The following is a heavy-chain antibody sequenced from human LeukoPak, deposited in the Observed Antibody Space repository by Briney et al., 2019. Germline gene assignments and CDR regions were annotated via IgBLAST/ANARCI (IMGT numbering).Heavy chain of an antibody. V-gene: IGHV3-33*01. CDR1: GFTFSSYG. D-gene: IGHD3-16*01. CDR2: IWYDGSNK. CDR3: ARDFQNGGAAGWYFDL. J-gene: IGHJ2*01. Sequence: PGRSLRLSCAASGFTFSSYGMHWVRQAPGKGLEWVAVIWYDGSNKYYADSVKGRFTISRDNSKNTLYLQMNSLRAEDTAVYYCARDFQNGGAAGWYFDLWGRGTLVTVSS.